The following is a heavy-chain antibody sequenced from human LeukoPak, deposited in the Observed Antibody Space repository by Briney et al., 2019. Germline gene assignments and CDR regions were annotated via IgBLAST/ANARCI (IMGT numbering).Heavy chain of an antibody. Sequence: GASVKVSCKTSGGTFTSYAITWVRQAPGQGLEWMGKIIPISGTTNYAQNFQARVTSHADASTSTAYMELSSLRSEDTALYYCARKLRLGGNWFDPWGQGTLVTVSS. CDR3: ARKLRLGGNWFDP. CDR1: GGTFTSYA. V-gene: IGHV1-69*15. J-gene: IGHJ5*02. D-gene: IGHD1-26*01. CDR2: IIPISGTT.